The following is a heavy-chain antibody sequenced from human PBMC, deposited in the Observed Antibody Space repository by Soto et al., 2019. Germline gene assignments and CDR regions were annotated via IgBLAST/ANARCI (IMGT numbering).Heavy chain of an antibody. CDR2: ISGGGGSA. D-gene: IGHD6-19*01. CDR1: GFIFSSYA. V-gene: IGHV3-23*01. CDR3: ASSSGCYWGFDY. J-gene: IGHJ4*02. Sequence: HPGGSLRLSCAASGFIFSSYAMSWVRQAPGKGLEWVSTISGGGGSAYYADSVKGRFTISRDNSKNTLYLQMNSLRAEDTAVYYCASSSGCYWGFDYWGQGSLATVSS.